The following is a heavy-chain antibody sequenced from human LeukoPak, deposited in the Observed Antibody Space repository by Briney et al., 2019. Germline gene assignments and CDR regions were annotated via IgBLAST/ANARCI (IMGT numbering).Heavy chain of an antibody. Sequence: PSETLSLTCTVSGGSISSYYWSWIRQPPGKGLEWIGYIYTSGSTNYNPSLKSRVTISVDTSKNQFSLELSSVTAADTAVYYCARQVVVAPDAFDIWGQGTMVTVSS. CDR1: GGSISSYY. D-gene: IGHD2-2*01. CDR2: IYTSGST. CDR3: ARQVVVAPDAFDI. V-gene: IGHV4-4*09. J-gene: IGHJ3*02.